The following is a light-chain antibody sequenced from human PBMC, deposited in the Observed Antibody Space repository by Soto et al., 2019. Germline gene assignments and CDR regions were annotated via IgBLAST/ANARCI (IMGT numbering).Light chain of an antibody. CDR1: HSIRYW. Sequence: DIQIVNFRARLTTSIGDRASITCRSSHSIRYWLAWFQQKAGKAPNLLIFDASNLESGVPSRFSGSGSGTEFTLTISSLQPEDFGIDLCPRYEYYWTFAQATKVDI. CDR3: PRYEYYWT. V-gene: IGKV1-5*01. J-gene: IGKJ1*01. CDR2: DAS.